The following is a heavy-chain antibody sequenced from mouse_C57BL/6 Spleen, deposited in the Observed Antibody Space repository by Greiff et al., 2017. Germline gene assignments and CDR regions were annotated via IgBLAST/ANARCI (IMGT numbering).Heavy chain of an antibody. CDR3: ARDPYYYDSSYGFDY. V-gene: IGHV5-4*01. CDR1: GFTFSSYA. D-gene: IGHD1-1*01. J-gene: IGHJ2*01. CDR2: ISDGGSYT. Sequence: EVKLVESGGGLVKPGGSLKLSCAASGFTFSSYAMSWVRQTPEKRLEWVATISDGGSYTYYPDNVKGRFTISRDNAKNNLYLQMSHLKSEDTAMYYCARDPYYYDSSYGFDYWGQGTTLTVSS.